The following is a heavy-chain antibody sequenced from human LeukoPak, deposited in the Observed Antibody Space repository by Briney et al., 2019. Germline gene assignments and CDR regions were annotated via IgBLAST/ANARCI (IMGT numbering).Heavy chain of an antibody. D-gene: IGHD3-16*02. J-gene: IGHJ4*02. CDR2: INAGNGNT. CDR1: GYTFTSYA. CDR3: ARVWGSYRYPDY. V-gene: IGHV1-3*01. Sequence: GASVKVSCKASGYTFTSYAMHWVRQAPGQGLEWMGWINAGNGNTKYSQKFQGRVTITRDTSASTAYMELSSLRSEDTAVYYCARVWGSYRYPDYWGQGTLVTVSS.